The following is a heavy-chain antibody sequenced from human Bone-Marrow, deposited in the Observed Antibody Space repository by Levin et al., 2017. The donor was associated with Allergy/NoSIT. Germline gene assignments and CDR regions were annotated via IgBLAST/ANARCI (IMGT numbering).Heavy chain of an antibody. J-gene: IGHJ5*02. D-gene: IGHD2-15*01. Sequence: TSETLSLTCSVSGGSVNSNKFYWGWVRQSPGTGLEWIGCIYYTETTNYNPSLKSRVTISLDTSKNEFSLKMNSVNAAGTAVYYCVSVWGYCSSGTCYPSGWIDPWGQGTLVTVSS. CDR1: GGSVNSNKFY. CDR2: IYYTETT. CDR3: VSVWGYCSSGTCYPSGWIDP. V-gene: IGHV4-61*01.